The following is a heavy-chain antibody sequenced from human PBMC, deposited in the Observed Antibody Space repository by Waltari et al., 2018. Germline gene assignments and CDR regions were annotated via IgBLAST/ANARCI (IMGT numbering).Heavy chain of an antibody. J-gene: IGHJ3*02. Sequence: QVQLVQSGAEVKKPGASVKVSCKASGYTFTGYYMHWVRQAPGQGLEWMGRINPNSGGTNYAQKLQGRVTMTRDTSISTAYMELSRLRSDDTAVYYCARDYDILTGYFTHDAFDIWGQGTMVTVSS. CDR2: INPNSGGT. V-gene: IGHV1-2*06. CDR1: GYTFTGYY. D-gene: IGHD3-9*01. CDR3: ARDYDILTGYFTHDAFDI.